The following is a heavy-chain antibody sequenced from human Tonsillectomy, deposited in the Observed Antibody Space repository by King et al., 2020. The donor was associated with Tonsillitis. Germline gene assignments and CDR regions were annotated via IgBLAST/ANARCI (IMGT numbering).Heavy chain of an antibody. D-gene: IGHD3-3*01. CDR2: TYFDETFK. V-gene: IGHV3-30*04. J-gene: IGHJ4*02. CDR3: ARGGSGYVAYAL. CDR1: GFSFDNFP. Sequence: VQLVESGGGVVQPGRSLRVSCAASGFSFDNFPMHWVRQAPGKGLEWVATTYFDETFKNYAESVKGRFSISRDNSKNRIYLQINSLRDEDTAVYFCARGGSGYVAYALWGQGTQVTLSS.